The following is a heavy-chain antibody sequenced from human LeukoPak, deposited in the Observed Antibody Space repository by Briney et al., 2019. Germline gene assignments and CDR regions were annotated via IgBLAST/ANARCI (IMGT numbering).Heavy chain of an antibody. J-gene: IGHJ6*03. CDR3: ASLFGAGATRDYYYMDV. D-gene: IGHD1-26*01. CDR1: GYTFTSYY. V-gene: IGHV1-46*01. CDR2: INPSGGST. Sequence: ASVKVSCKASGYTFTSYYMHWVRQAPGQGLEWMGIINPSGGSTSYAQKFQGRVTMTRDMSTSTVYMELSSLRSEDTAVYYCASLFGAGATRDYYYMDVWGKGTTVTVSS.